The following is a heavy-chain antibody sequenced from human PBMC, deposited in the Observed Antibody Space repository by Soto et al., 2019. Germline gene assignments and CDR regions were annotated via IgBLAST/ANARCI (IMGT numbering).Heavy chain of an antibody. J-gene: IGHJ3*02. CDR2: MNPNSGNT. CDR1: GYTFTSYD. CDR3: ARGEARALDAFDI. V-gene: IGHV1-8*01. Sequence: GASVKVSCKASGYTFTSYDINWVRQATGQGLEWMGWMNPNSGNTGYAQKFQGRVTMTRNTSISTAYMELSSLRSEDMAVYYCARGEARALDAFDIWGQGTMVTVSS.